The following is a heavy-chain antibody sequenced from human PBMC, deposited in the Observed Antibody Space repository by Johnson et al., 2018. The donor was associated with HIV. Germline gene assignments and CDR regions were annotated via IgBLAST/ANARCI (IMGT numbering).Heavy chain of an antibody. J-gene: IGHJ3*02. CDR1: GFTFSSYA. CDR3: TRRSPYDAFDI. CDR2: IKQDGSDK. Sequence: VQLVESGGGVVQPGRSLRLSCAASGFTFSSYAMHWVRQAPGKGLEWVANIKQDGSDKYYVDSVKGRFTISRDNAKNSLYLQMNSLRAEDTAVYYCTRRSPYDAFDIWGQGTMVTVSS. V-gene: IGHV3-7*01.